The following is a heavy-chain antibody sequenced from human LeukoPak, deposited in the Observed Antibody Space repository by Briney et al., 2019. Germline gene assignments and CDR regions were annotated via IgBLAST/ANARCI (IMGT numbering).Heavy chain of an antibody. Sequence: SQTLSLTCTVSGGSISSGGYYWSWIRQHPGKGLEWIGYIYYSGSTYYNPSLESRVTISVDTSKNQFSLKLSSVTAADTAVYYCARVRRGLDRIGEFDYWGQGTLVTVSS. J-gene: IGHJ4*02. CDR3: ARVRRGLDRIGEFDY. D-gene: IGHD3/OR15-3a*01. CDR2: IYYSGST. CDR1: GGSISSGGYY. V-gene: IGHV4-31*03.